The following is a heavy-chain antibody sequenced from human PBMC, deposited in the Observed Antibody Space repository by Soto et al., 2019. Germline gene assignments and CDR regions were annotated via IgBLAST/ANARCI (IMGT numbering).Heavy chain of an antibody. D-gene: IGHD2-2*01. V-gene: IGHV3-23*01. Sequence: EVQLLESGGGLVQPGGSLRLSCAASGFTFSSYAMSWVRQAPGKGLEWVSAISGSGGSTYYADSVKGRFTISRDNSKNTLYLQMNSLRAEDTAVYYCAKVWGYCSSTSCYGDGDDYWGQGTLVTVSS. CDR2: ISGSGGST. CDR1: GFTFSSYA. J-gene: IGHJ4*02. CDR3: AKVWGYCSSTSCYGDGDDY.